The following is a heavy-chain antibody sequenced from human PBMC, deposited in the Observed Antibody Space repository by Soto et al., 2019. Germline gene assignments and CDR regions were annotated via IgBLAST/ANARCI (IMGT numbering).Heavy chain of an antibody. CDR1: GGTFSRNA. V-gene: IGHV1-69*01. J-gene: IGHJ2*01. Sequence: QVQLVQSGADVKKPGSSVEVSCKASGGTFSRNAITWVRQAPGQGLEWMGGIIPMFGTAKYAQKFQGRVTITADESSTTAYMELTSLRSDDTAVYYCARSVTAVDWYFDLWGRGTLVTVSS. D-gene: IGHD2-2*01. CDR2: IIPMFGTA. CDR3: ARSVTAVDWYFDL.